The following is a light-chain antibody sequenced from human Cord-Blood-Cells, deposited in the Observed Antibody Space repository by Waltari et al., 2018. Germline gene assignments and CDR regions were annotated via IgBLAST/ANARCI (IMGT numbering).Light chain of an antibody. CDR1: QSVSSY. J-gene: IGKJ5*01. Sequence: EIVLTQSHATLSLSPGERATLSCRASQSVSSYLAWYQQKPGQAPRLLIYDVSNRATGIPARFSGSGSGTDFTLTISSLEPEDFAVYYCQQRSTFGQGTRLEIK. V-gene: IGKV3-11*01. CDR2: DVS. CDR3: QQRST.